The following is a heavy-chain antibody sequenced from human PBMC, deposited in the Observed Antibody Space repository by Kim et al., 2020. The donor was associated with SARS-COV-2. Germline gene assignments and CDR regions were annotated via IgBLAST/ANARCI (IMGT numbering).Heavy chain of an antibody. CDR3: ARGCYSNLPDY. V-gene: IGHV4-34*13. Sequence: NNSNPTLKRRVTISVATSKNPFSLKLSSVTAADTAVYYSARGCYSNLPDYWGQGTLVTVSS. D-gene: IGHD4-4*01. CDR2: N. J-gene: IGHJ4*02.